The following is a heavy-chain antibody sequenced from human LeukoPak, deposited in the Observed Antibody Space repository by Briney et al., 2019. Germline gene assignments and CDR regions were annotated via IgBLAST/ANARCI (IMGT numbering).Heavy chain of an antibody. V-gene: IGHV4-34*01. Sequence: SETLSLTCAVYGGSFSGYYWSWIRQPPGKGLEWIGEINHSGSTNYNPSLKSRVTISVDTSKNQFSLKLSSVTAADTAVYYCARGSGCTNGVCYFWEGRNWLYYYYGMDVWGQGTTVTVSS. CDR1: GGSFSGYY. CDR2: INHSGST. CDR3: ARGSGCTNGVCYFWEGRNWLYYYYGMDV. J-gene: IGHJ6*02. D-gene: IGHD2-8*01.